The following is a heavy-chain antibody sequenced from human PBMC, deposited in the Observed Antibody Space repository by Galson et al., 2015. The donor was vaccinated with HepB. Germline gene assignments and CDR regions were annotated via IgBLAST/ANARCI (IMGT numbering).Heavy chain of an antibody. CDR2: IQPGDSDT. CDR3: ARRGSRSYYYYGMDV. Sequence: QSGAEVKKSGESLKISCKGSGYSFTSYWIVWVRQRPGKGLEWMGIIQPGDSDTRYSPYFQGQVTISADKSIGTAYLQWSSLKASDSAMYYCARRGSRSYYYYGMDVWGQGTTVTVSS. V-gene: IGHV5-51*03. J-gene: IGHJ6*02. D-gene: IGHD3-16*01. CDR1: GYSFTSYW.